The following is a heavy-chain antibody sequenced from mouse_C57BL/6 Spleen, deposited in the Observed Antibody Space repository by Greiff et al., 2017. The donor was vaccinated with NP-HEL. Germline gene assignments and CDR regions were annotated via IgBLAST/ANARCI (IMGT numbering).Heavy chain of an antibody. CDR2: IYPRDGST. V-gene: IGHV1-78*01. D-gene: IGHD2-4*01. CDR1: GYTFTDHT. Sequence: VQLQQSDAELVKPGASVKISCKVSGYTFTDHTIHWMKQRPEQGLEWIGYIYPRDGSTKYNEKFKGKATLTADKSSSTAYMQLNSLTSEDSAVYFCARGGYDYDRWDYFDYWGQGTTLTVSS. J-gene: IGHJ2*01. CDR3: ARGGYDYDRWDYFDY.